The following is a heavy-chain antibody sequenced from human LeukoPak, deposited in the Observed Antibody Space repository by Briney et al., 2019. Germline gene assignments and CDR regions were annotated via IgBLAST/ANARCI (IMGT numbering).Heavy chain of an antibody. CDR3: ARVSYYYDSSGRVYYFDY. CDR2: INPSGGST. CDR1: GYTFTSYY. V-gene: IGHV1-46*01. D-gene: IGHD3-22*01. J-gene: IGHJ4*02. Sequence: GASVKVSCKASGYTFTSYYMHWVRQAPGQGLEWMGIINPSGGSTSYAQKFQGRVTMTRDTSTSTVYMELSSLRSEDTAVYYCARVSYYYDSSGRVYYFDYWGQGTLVTVSS.